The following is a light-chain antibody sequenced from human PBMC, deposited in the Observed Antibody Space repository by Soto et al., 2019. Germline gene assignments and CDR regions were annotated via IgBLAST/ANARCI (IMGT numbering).Light chain of an antibody. CDR1: QRVSSSY. CDR3: QQYGSSPPSNI. CDR2: GAS. Sequence: EIVLTQSPGTLYLSPGERATLSCRASQRVSSSYLDWYQQKPGQAPRLLIYGASSRATGIPDRFSGSGSGTVFTLTISRLEPEEFPVYYCQQYGSSPPSNIFGQGTRLEI. J-gene: IGKJ5*01. V-gene: IGKV3-20*01.